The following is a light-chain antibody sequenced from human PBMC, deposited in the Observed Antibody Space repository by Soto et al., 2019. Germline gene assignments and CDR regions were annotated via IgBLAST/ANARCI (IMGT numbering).Light chain of an antibody. CDR3: QQYGKLPCT. V-gene: IGKV3-15*01. J-gene: IGKJ1*01. CDR1: LGVRSD. CDR2: GAS. Sequence: MTQAPATLSVSPGERATLSCRARLGVRSDLAWYQQKAGQSPRLLIYGASSRAAGTPARFSGSGSETEFTLTISSLQPEDFAVYYCQQYGKLPCTFGRGTKVDI.